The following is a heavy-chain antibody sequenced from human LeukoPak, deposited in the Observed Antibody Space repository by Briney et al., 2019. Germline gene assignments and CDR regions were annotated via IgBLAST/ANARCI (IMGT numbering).Heavy chain of an antibody. CDR1: GFTFSSYE. Sequence: PGGSLRLSCAASGFTFSSYEMNWVRQAPGKGLEWVSYISSSGSTIYYADSVKGRFTISRDNAKNSLYLQMNSLRVEDTAVYYCARAPRSYGVRWGQGTLVTVSS. D-gene: IGHD4-17*01. CDR3: ARAPRSYGVR. J-gene: IGHJ4*02. V-gene: IGHV3-48*03. CDR2: ISSSGSTI.